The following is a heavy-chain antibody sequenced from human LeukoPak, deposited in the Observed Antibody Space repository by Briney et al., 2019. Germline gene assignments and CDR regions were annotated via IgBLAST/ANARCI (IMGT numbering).Heavy chain of an antibody. CDR1: GYTFTSYG. Sequence: GASVKVSCKASGYTFTSYGISWVRQAPGQGLEWVAWINPNSGGTYCAQKFQGRVTMTRDTSISTAYMELSRLRSDDTAMYFCARVRRNYYDSSGYYLLFDYWGQGTLVTVSS. CDR3: ARVRRNYYDSSGYYLLFDY. CDR2: INPNSGGT. J-gene: IGHJ4*02. D-gene: IGHD3-22*01. V-gene: IGHV1-2*02.